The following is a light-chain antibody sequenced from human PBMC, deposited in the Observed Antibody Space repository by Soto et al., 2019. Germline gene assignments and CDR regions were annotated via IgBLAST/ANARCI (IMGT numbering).Light chain of an antibody. CDR3: QQLYSFPLT. CDR1: QDFSNF. V-gene: IGKV1-9*01. CDR2: DAS. J-gene: IGKJ4*01. Sequence: RQSPATLSVSPGEGATITCRASQDFSNFLAWYQQKPGRAPKLLMYDASTLQSGVPSRFSGSGSGTELTLTISSLQPEDFATYYCQQLYSFPLTFGGGTKVDIK.